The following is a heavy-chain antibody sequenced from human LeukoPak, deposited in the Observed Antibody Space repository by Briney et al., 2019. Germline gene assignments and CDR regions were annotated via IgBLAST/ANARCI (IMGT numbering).Heavy chain of an antibody. CDR3: AKGLVVVPAAYFDN. D-gene: IGHD2-2*01. CDR1: GFTFSSYW. CDR2: IKQDGSEK. Sequence: PGGSLRLSCAASGFTFSSYWMSWVRQAPGKGLEWVANIKQDGSEKYYVDSVKGRFTISRDNSKNTLYLQMNSLRAEDTAVYYCAKGLVVVPAAYFDNWGQGILVTVSS. V-gene: IGHV3-7*01. J-gene: IGHJ4*02.